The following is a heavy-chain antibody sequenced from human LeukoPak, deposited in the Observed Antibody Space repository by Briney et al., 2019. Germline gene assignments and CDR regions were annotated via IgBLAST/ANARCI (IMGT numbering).Heavy chain of an antibody. J-gene: IGHJ4*02. CDR3: TTDGVDWSHVDY. CDR1: GFTFSNAW. D-gene: IGHD2-21*01. V-gene: IGHV3-15*01. Sequence: PGGSLRLSCAASGFTFSNAWMSWVRQAPGKGLEWVGRIKSKTDGWTTDYAAPVKGRFTISRDDSKNTLYLQMNSLKTEDTAVYYCTTDGVDWSHVDYWGQGTLVTVSS. CDR2: IKSKTDGWTT.